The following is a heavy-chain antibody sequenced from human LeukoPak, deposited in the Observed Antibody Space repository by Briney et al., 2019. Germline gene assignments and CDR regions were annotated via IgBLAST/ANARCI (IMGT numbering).Heavy chain of an antibody. J-gene: IGHJ2*01. CDR1: GFTFDDYA. D-gene: IGHD1-26*01. CDR3: AKDFSGWYCGGGANWYFDL. V-gene: IGHV3-9*01. Sequence: GGSLRLSCAASGFTFDDYAMHWVRQAPGKGLEWVSGISWNSGSIGYADSVKGRFTISRDNAKNSLYLQMNSLRAEDTALYYCAKDFSGWYCGGGANWYFDLWGRGTLVTVSS. CDR2: ISWNSGSI.